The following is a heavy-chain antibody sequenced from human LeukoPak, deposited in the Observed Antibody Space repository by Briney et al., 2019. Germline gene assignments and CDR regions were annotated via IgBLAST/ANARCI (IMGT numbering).Heavy chain of an antibody. V-gene: IGHV3-11*04. Sequence: PGGSLRLSCAVSGFTFNIYYMSWIRQAPGKGLEWISYIGLHGYPLDYADSVKGRFTISRDNAQNSLYLDMSSLRAEDTAVYYCGKKEFSSGSFTYWGQGTLVTVSS. CDR3: GKKEFSSGSFTY. CDR1: GFTFNIYY. CDR2: IGLHGYPL. D-gene: IGHD3-22*01. J-gene: IGHJ4*02.